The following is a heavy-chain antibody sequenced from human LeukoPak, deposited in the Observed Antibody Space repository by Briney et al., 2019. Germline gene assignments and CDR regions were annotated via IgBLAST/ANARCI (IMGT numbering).Heavy chain of an antibody. V-gene: IGHV6-1*01. CDR3: ARGGAGSSWTLDY. CDR2: TYYKSKWYN. D-gene: IGHD6-13*01. CDR1: GDSVSSNSAA. J-gene: IGHJ4*02. Sequence: SQTLSLTCAISGDSVSSNSAAWNWIRQSPSRGLEWLGRTYYKSKWYNDYAVSVKSRIIINPDTSRNQFSLQLNSVTPEDTAVYYCARGGAGSSWTLDYWGQGTLVTVSS.